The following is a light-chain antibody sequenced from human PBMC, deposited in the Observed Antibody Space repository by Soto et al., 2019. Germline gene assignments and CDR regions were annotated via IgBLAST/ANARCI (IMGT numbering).Light chain of an antibody. Sequence: EIVLTQSPGTLSLSPGERATLSCRASQSVSSSYLAWYQQKPGQAPRHLIHGSSSRATGIPDRFSGSGSGTDFTLTISRLEPEDFSVYYCQQYGSSPQWTCGQGTKVEIK. CDR1: QSVSSSY. CDR2: GSS. J-gene: IGKJ1*01. V-gene: IGKV3-20*01. CDR3: QQYGSSPQWT.